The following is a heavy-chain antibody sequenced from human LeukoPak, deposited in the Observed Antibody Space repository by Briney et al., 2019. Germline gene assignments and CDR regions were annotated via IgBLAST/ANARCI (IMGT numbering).Heavy chain of an antibody. CDR2: IYSDGST. CDR1: GFTVSSSY. V-gene: IGHV3-53*01. J-gene: IGHJ5*02. Sequence: GGSLRLSCAAPGFTVSSSYMSWVRQAPGKGLEWVSVIYSDGSTYYADSVKGRFTISRDNAKNSLYLQMNSLRAEDTAVYYCARASQNPWGQGTLVTVSS. CDR3: ARASQNP.